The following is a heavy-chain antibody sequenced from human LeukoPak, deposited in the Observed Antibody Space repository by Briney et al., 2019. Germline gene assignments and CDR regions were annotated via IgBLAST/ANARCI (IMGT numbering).Heavy chain of an antibody. CDR2: ISYDGSNK. Sequence: GRSLRLSCAASGFTFSSYGMHWVRQAPGKGLEWVAVISYDGSNKYYADSVKGRFTISRDNSKNTLYLQMNSLRAEDTAVYYCAKDRRTTVVTPDYFDYWGQGTLVTVSS. V-gene: IGHV3-30*18. CDR1: GFTFSSYG. J-gene: IGHJ4*02. D-gene: IGHD4-23*01. CDR3: AKDRRTTVVTPDYFDY.